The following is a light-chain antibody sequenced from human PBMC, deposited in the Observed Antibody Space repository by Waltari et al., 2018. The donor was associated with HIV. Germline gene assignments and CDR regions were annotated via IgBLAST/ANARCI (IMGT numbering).Light chain of an antibody. CDR2: EVN. J-gene: IGLJ3*02. V-gene: IGLV2-23*02. Sequence: QSALTQPASVSGSPGQSITISCTGTSSDVWSYNLVSWYQQHPGKAPKLMIYEVNKRPSGVSNRFSGSKSGNTASLTISGLQAEDEAEYYCCSYAGSGTLTVFGGGTRLTVL. CDR3: CSYAGSGTLTV. CDR1: SSDVWSYNL.